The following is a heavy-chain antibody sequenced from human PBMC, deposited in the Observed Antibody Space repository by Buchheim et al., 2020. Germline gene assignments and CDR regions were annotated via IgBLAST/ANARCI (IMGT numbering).Heavy chain of an antibody. CDR1: GFTLSSYW. V-gene: IGHV3-7*01. CDR3: AIEHDESSYDDMWRGDYRLDP. D-gene: IGHD3-3*01. J-gene: IGHJ5*02. Sequence: EVHLVESGGALVQPGGSLRLSCAASGFTLSSYWMTWVRQAPGKGLEWVADINEDGSEKHYVDSVRGRFTISRDNGKNSLYLQMNSLRAEDTAVYYCAIEHDESSYDDMWRGDYRLDPWGRGTL. CDR2: INEDGSEK.